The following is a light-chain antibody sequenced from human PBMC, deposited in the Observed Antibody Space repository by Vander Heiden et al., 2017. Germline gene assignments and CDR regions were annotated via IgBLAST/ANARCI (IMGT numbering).Light chain of an antibody. CDR3: SSYAGSNTWV. V-gene: IGLV2-8*01. J-gene: IGLJ3*02. CDR2: EVS. CDR1: SSDVGGYNY. Sequence: QSALTQPPSASGSPGQSVTISCTGTSSDVGGYNYVSWYQQHPDKAPKLRIYEVSKRPSGVPDRFSGSKSGNTASLTVSGLQAEEDADYYCSSYAGSNTWVFGGGTKLTVL.